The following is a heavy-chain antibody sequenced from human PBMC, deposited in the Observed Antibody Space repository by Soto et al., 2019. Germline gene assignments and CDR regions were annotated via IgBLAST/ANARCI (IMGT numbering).Heavy chain of an antibody. CDR2: IDPSGGST. J-gene: IGHJ4*02. V-gene: IGHV1-46*01. CDR3: AKRRGVGITKPSFDY. CDR1: GYTFTRYN. D-gene: IGHD2-21*01. Sequence: ASVKVSCKASGYTFTRYNIQWVRQAPGQGLVWMGMIDPSGGSTTYAQKFQGRVTMTRDTSTSTAYMELSSLRSDDTAIYYCAKRRGVGITKPSFDYWGQGTVVTVSS.